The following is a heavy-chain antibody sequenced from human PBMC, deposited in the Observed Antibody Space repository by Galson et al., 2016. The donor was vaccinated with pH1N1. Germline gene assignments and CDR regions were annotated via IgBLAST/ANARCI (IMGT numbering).Heavy chain of an antibody. J-gene: IGHJ4*02. Sequence: SLRLSCAASGFSFSSSGMSWVRQATGKGLDWVSGISAGGDDTFYVDAVKGRFTISRDNAKNTLYLQMTGLTVDDTAIYYCTRDGTDWSNNIDFWGQGTLVTVSS. V-gene: IGHV3-21*06. CDR1: GFSFSSSG. CDR2: ISAGGDDT. D-gene: IGHD3-9*01. CDR3: TRDGTDWSNNIDF.